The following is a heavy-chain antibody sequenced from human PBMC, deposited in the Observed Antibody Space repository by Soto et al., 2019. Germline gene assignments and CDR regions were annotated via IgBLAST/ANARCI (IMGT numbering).Heavy chain of an antibody. CDR2: IYHSGST. J-gene: IGHJ4*02. V-gene: IGHV4-4*02. Sequence: SETLSLTCTVSGGSISSSNWWTWVRQAPGKGLEWIGYIYHSGSTYYNPSLKSRVTISVDRSKNQFSLKLSSVTAADTAVYYCGRVPGLWGQGNLVTFSS. CDR3: GRVPGL. CDR1: GGSISSSNW.